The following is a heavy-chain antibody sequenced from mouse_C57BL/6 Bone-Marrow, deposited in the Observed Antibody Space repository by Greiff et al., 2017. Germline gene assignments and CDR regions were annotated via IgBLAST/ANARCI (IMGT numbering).Heavy chain of an antibody. V-gene: IGHV5-12*01. CDR2: ISNGGGST. CDR1: GFTFSDYY. Sequence: EVMLVESGGGLVQPGGSLKLSCAASGFTFSDYYMYWVRQTPEKRLEWVAYISNGGGSTYYPDTVKGRFTISRDNAKNTLYLQMSRLKSEDTAMYYCARGYGSSFAYWGQGTLVTVSA. J-gene: IGHJ3*01. D-gene: IGHD1-1*01. CDR3: ARGYGSSFAY.